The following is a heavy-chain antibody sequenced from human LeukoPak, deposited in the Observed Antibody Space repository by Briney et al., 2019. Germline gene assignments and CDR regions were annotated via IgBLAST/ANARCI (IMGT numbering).Heavy chain of an antibody. Sequence: PGGSLRLSCAASGFTFSSYAMSRVRQAPGKGLEWVSAISGSGGSTYYADSVKGRFTIPRDNSKNTLYLQMNSLRAEDTAVYYCAKVILSSGWYDVYWGQGTLVTVSS. CDR2: ISGSGGST. V-gene: IGHV3-23*01. D-gene: IGHD6-19*01. CDR1: GFTFSSYA. J-gene: IGHJ4*02. CDR3: AKVILSSGWYDVY.